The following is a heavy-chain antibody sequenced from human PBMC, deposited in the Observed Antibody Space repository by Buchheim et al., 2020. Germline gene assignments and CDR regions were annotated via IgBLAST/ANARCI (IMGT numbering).Heavy chain of an antibody. CDR2: INHSGST. D-gene: IGHD1-26*01. V-gene: IGHV4-34*01. Sequence: QVQLQQWGAGLLKPSETLSLTCAVYGGSFSGYYWSWIRQPPGKGLEWIGEINHSGSTNYNPSLKSRVTISVDTSKNQFSLKLSSVTAADTAVYYCARGRRVGADNNWFDPWGQGTL. J-gene: IGHJ5*02. CDR3: ARGRRVGADNNWFDP. CDR1: GGSFSGYY.